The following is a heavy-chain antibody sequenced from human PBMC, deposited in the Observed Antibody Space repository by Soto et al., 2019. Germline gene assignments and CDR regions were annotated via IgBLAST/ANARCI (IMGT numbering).Heavy chain of an antibody. Sequence: QVQLRESGPGLVMPSQTLSLTCTVSGGSISSGDFYWSWIRQPPGKGLEWIGYVSYSGTTYYNPSLKSRGTISEDTPKNQFSLKLTSVTAADTAVYYCARTNYDYVWGSYRFDYWGQGTLVTVSS. CDR1: GGSISSGDFY. V-gene: IGHV4-30-4*01. CDR2: VSYSGTT. CDR3: ARTNYDYVWGSYRFDY. J-gene: IGHJ4*02. D-gene: IGHD3-16*02.